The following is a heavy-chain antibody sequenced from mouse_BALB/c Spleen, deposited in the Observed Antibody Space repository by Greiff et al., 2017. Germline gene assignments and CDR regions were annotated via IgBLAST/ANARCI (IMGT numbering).Heavy chain of an antibody. CDR3: ARSNFHWYFDV. J-gene: IGHJ1*01. Sequence: EVQLQQSGVELVKPGASVKLSCTASGFNIKDTYMHWVKQRPEQGLEWIGRIDPANGNTKYDPKFQGKATITADTSSNTAYLQLSSLTSEDTAVYYCARSNFHWYFDVWGAGTTVTVSS. V-gene: IGHV14-3*02. CDR2: IDPANGNT. CDR1: GFNIKDTY.